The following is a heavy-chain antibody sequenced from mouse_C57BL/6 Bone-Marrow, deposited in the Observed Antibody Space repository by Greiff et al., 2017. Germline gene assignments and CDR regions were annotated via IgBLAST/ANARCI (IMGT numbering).Heavy chain of an antibody. CDR2: INPNNGGT. CDR1: GYTFTDYN. J-gene: IGHJ4*01. CDR3: ARSPYYYGSSFYYYAMDY. D-gene: IGHD1-1*01. Sequence: VQLQQSGPELVKPGASVKIPCKASGYTFTDYNMDWVKQSHGKSLEWIGDINPNNGGTIYNQKFKGKATLTVDKSSSTAYMELRSLTSEDTAVYYCARSPYYYGSSFYYYAMDYWVQGTSVTVSS. V-gene: IGHV1-18*01.